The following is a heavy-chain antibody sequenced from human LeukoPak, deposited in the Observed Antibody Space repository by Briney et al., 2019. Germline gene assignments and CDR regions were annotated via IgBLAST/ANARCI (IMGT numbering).Heavy chain of an antibody. CDR2: ISGSGGST. Sequence: GGSLRLSCAASGFTFSSYAMSWVRQAPGKGLEWVSAISGSGGSTYYADSVKGRFTISRDNAKNSLYLQMNSLRAEDTAVYYCAKDLRGYCSGGSCYPGWFDPWGQGTLVTVSS. J-gene: IGHJ5*02. CDR3: AKDLRGYCSGGSCYPGWFDP. V-gene: IGHV3-23*01. CDR1: GFTFSSYA. D-gene: IGHD2-15*01.